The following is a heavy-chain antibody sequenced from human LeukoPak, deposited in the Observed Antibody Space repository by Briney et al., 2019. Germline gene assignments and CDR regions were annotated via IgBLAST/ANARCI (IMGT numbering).Heavy chain of an antibody. J-gene: IGHJ5*02. Sequence: SETLSLTCTVSGGSISSYYWSWIRQPPGKGLEWIGYIYYSGSTNYNPSLKSRVTISVDTSKNQFSLKLSSVTAADTAVYYCARGRTFFDPWGQGTLVTVSS. V-gene: IGHV4-59*12. CDR1: GGSISSYY. D-gene: IGHD1-14*01. CDR3: ARGRTFFDP. CDR2: IYYSGST.